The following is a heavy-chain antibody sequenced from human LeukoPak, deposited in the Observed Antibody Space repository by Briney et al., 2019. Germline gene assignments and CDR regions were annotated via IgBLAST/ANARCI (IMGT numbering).Heavy chain of an antibody. J-gene: IGHJ4*02. D-gene: IGHD1-26*01. CDR3: ARDYPYSGSYYGLDY. CDR2: INTNTGNP. V-gene: IGHV7-4-1*02. Sequence: ASVKVSCKASGYTFTSYAMNWVRQAPAQGLQWMGWINTNTGNPTYAQGFTGRFVFSLDTSVSTAYLQISSLKAEDTAVYYCARDYPYSGSYYGLDYWGQGTLVTVSS. CDR1: GYTFTSYA.